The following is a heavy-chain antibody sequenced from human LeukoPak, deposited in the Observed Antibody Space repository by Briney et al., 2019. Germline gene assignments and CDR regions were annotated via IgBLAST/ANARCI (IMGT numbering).Heavy chain of an antibody. CDR1: GGSISSYY. V-gene: IGHV4-4*07. Sequence: SETLSLTCTVSGGSISSYYWSWIRQPAGKGLEWIGRIYTSGSTNYNPSLKSRVTMSVDTSKNQFSLKLSSVTAADTAVYYCARAGVQYYDFWSGYYTTGYWGQGTLVTVSS. D-gene: IGHD3-3*01. CDR2: IYTSGST. CDR3: ARAGVQYYDFWSGYYTTGY. J-gene: IGHJ4*02.